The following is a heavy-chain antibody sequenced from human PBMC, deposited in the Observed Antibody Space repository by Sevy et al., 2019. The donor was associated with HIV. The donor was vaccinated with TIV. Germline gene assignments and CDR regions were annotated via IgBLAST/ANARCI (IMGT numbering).Heavy chain of an antibody. J-gene: IGHJ4*02. D-gene: IGHD3-22*01. Sequence: GGSLRLSCAASGFTFSTYAMHWVRQAPGKGLEWVAVISYDGSNTYYADSVKGQFTISRDSSKNTRYLKMNSLRAEDTAVYFCARDGGYDSRGYDLSNYWGQGTLVTVSS. CDR3: ARDGGYDSRGYDLSNY. CDR1: GFTFSTYA. V-gene: IGHV3-30*04. CDR2: ISYDGSNT.